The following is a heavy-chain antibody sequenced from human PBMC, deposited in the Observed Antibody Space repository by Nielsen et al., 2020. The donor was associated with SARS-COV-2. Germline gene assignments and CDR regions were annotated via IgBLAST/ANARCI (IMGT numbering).Heavy chain of an antibody. CDR1: GFTVSSNY. Sequence: GESLKISCAASGFTVSSNYMSWVRQAPGKGLEWVSVIYSGGSTYYADSVKGRFTISRDNAKNSLYLQMNSLRDEDTAVYYCARLRRTGSYWGQGTLVTVSS. J-gene: IGHJ4*02. D-gene: IGHD3/OR15-3a*01. V-gene: IGHV3-53*01. CDR2: IYSGGST. CDR3: ARLRRTGSY.